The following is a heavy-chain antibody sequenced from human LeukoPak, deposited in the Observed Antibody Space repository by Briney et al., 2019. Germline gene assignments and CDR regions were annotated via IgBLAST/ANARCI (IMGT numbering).Heavy chain of an antibody. J-gene: IGHJ4*02. V-gene: IGHV3-23*01. Sequence: GGSLRLSCAASGFTFSNYAMSWVRQAPGKGLQWVSAITGSGGSTYYADSVKGRFTISRDNSNNTLYLQMSSLRAGDTAVYYCAKDLAYCGGDCYSPNYFDYWGQGTLVTVSS. CDR1: GFTFSNYA. D-gene: IGHD2-21*02. CDR3: AKDLAYCGGDCYSPNYFDY. CDR2: ITGSGGST.